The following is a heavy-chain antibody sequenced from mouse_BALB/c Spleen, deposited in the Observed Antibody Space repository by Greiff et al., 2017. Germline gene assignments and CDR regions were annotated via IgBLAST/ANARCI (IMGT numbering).Heavy chain of an antibody. CDR2: ISSGGST. V-gene: IGHV5-6-5*01. CDR3: ARGRDGYYFDY. Sequence: EVKVVESGGGLVKPGGSLKLSCAASGFTFSSYAMSWVRQTPEKRLEWVASISSGGSTYYPDSVKGRFTISRDNARNILYLQMSSLRSEDTAMYYCARGRDGYYFDYWGQGTTLTVSS. D-gene: IGHD3-3*01. J-gene: IGHJ2*01. CDR1: GFTFSSYA.